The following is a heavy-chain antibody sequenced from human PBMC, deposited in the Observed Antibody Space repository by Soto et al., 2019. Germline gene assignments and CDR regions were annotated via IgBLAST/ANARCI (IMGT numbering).Heavy chain of an antibody. CDR2: IDPSDSYT. CDR1: GYSFTSYW. Sequence: GESLKISCKGSGYSFTSYWISWVRQMPGKGLEWMGRIDPSDSYTNYSPSFQGHVTISADKSISTAYLQWSSLKASDTAMYYCARNPLGVAAAGYYYYGMDVWGQGTTVTVSS. J-gene: IGHJ6*02. CDR3: ARNPLGVAAAGYYYYGMDV. V-gene: IGHV5-10-1*01. D-gene: IGHD6-13*01.